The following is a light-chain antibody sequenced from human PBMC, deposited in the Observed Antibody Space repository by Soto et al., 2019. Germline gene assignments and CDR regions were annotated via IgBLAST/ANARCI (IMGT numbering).Light chain of an antibody. CDR2: AAS. V-gene: IGKV1-27*01. CDR3: QKYNSAPRT. CDR1: KGISNY. J-gene: IGKJ1*01. Sequence: DTKITQSPSSLSESVGARVPITCRASKGISNYLAWYQQKPGKVPKLLIYAASTLQSGVPSRFSGSGSGTDFTLTISSLQPEDVATYYCQKYNSAPRTFGQGTKVEIK.